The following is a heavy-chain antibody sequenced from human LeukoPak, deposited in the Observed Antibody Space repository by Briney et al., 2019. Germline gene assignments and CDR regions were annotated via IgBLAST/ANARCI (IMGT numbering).Heavy chain of an antibody. Sequence: GGSLRLSCAASGFTVSSNYMSWVRQAPGKGLEWVSVIYSGGGTYFADSVRGRFTISRHNSKNTLYLQMISLRAEDTAVYYCARGLGSGSLDYWGQGTLVTVSS. CDR3: ARGLGSGSLDY. CDR2: IYSGGGT. V-gene: IGHV3-53*04. CDR1: GFTVSSNY. J-gene: IGHJ4*02. D-gene: IGHD3-10*02.